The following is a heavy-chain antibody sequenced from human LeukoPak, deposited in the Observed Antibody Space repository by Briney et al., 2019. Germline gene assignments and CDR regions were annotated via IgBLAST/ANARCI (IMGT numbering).Heavy chain of an antibody. J-gene: IGHJ4*02. Sequence: PSETLSLTCSVSDDSISSHHWNWIRQPPGKGLEWIGYMYHSGITNYNPSLKSRVTMSVHTSKKQFSLHLDSVTAADTAVYYCARSLPSVTSGSFDYWGQGILVTLSS. CDR2: MYHSGIT. V-gene: IGHV4-59*08. CDR1: DDSISSHH. CDR3: ARSLPSVTSGSFDY. D-gene: IGHD3-22*01.